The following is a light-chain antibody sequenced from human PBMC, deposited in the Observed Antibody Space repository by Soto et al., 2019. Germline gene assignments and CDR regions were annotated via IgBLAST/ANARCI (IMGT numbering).Light chain of an antibody. J-gene: IGKJ2*01. CDR3: QQSYNTSQV. V-gene: IGKV1-39*01. CDR1: RSISTY. Sequence: DIQMTQSPSSLSASVGDTVTITCRASRSISTYLNWYQQKPGKAPELLIFAASSLQTGVPSRFSGSRSGTDFTLPISSLQPDDFAIYYCQQSYNTSQVFGQGPKLEIK. CDR2: AAS.